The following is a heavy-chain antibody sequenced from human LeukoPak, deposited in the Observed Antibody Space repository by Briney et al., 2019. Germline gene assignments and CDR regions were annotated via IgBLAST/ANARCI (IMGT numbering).Heavy chain of an antibody. CDR1: GFTVSGNY. CDR3: ARSVGELLFSGAFDV. V-gene: IGHV3-66*01. J-gene: IGHJ3*01. D-gene: IGHD3-10*01. CDR2: IYSGAGA. Sequence: GGSLRLSCAASGFTVSGNYMSWVRQAPGKGLEWVSVIYSGAGAYSADSVKRRFTISRDNSKNTLYLQMNSLRADDTAVYYCARSVGELLFSGAFDVWGQGTMVTVSS.